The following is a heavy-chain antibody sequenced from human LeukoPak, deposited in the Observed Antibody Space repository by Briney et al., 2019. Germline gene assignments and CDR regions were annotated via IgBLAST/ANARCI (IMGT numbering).Heavy chain of an antibody. Sequence: SETLSLTCTVSGGSISSSSYYWGWIRQPPGKGLEWIGSIYYSGSTYYNPSLKSRVTISVDTSKNQFSLKLSSVTAADTAVYYCAGREDYYDSSGLDYWGQGTLVTVSS. CDR2: IYYSGST. CDR3: AGREDYYDSSGLDY. J-gene: IGHJ4*02. CDR1: GGSISSSSYY. V-gene: IGHV4-39*01. D-gene: IGHD3-22*01.